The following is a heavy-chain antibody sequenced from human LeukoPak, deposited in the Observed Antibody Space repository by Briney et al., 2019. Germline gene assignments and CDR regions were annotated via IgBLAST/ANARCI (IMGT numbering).Heavy chain of an antibody. CDR3: ARDGLGFSGRDY. CDR2: IKRDGSEK. Sequence: GGSLRLSCAASGFTFSSYWMSWVRQAPGKGLEWVANIKRDGSEKYYVDSVKGRFTISRDNAKDSLYLQMNSLRAEGTAVYYCARDGLGFSGRDYWGQGTVVTVSS. V-gene: IGHV3-7*03. CDR1: GFTFSSYW. D-gene: IGHD3-3*01. J-gene: IGHJ4*02.